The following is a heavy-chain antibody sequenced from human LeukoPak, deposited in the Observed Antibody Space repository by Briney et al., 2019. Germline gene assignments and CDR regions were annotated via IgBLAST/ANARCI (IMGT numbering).Heavy chain of an antibody. CDR3: ARLTLVGAFDI. J-gene: IGHJ3*02. Sequence: GGSLRLSCAASGFTFSSYSLNWVRQAPGKGLEWVSFISRSSSNIYYADSVKGRFTIYRDNAKMTLYLQINSLGAEDTAVCCCARLTLVGAFDIWGQGTMVTVSS. CDR2: ISRSSSNI. CDR1: GFTFSSYS. V-gene: IGHV3-21*01. D-gene: IGHD3-9*01.